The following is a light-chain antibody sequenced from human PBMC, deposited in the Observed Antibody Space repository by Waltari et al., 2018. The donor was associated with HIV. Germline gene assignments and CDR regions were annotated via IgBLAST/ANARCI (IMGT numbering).Light chain of an antibody. CDR3: HSYDSGLGAL. CDR2: GNN. CDR1: TSHMRVDHA. Sequence: SVTTQPPSVPGAPVQKVTISCTRITSHMRVDHALYWYQQLPGTDPNVLIYGNNKRPSGIPDRFSGSKSGTSASLAITGLQSDDEADYYCHSYDSGLGALFGGGTKVTVL. V-gene: IGLV1-40*01. J-gene: IGLJ3*02.